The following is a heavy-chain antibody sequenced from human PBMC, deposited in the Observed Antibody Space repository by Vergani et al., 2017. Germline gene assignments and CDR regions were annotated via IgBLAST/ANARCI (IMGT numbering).Heavy chain of an antibody. D-gene: IGHD6-19*01. CDR3: AKGYSSGWGLEAPFDY. CDR1: GGTFSSYA. Sequence: QVQLVQSGAEVKKPGSSVKVSCKASGGTFSSYAISWVRQAPGQGLEWMGGIIPIFGTANYAQKFQGRVTITADESTSTAYMELSSLRSEDTAMYYCAKGYSSGWGLEAPFDYWGQGTLVTVSS. V-gene: IGHV1-69*12. CDR2: IIPIFGTA. J-gene: IGHJ4*02.